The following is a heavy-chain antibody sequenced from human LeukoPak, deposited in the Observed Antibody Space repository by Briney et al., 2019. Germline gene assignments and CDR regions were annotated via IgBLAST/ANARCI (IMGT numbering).Heavy chain of an antibody. D-gene: IGHD1-26*01. CDR3: ARDRVTTSGTYSGFDY. CDR1: GFTFSSYE. J-gene: IGHJ4*02. V-gene: IGHV3-48*03. Sequence: GGSLRLSCAASGFTFSSYEMNWVRQAPGKGLEWVSYISSSGSTIYYADSVKGRFTISRDNSKNTVYLHMNSLRAEDTAMYYCARDRVTTSGTYSGFDYWGQGTLVTVSS. CDR2: ISSSGSTI.